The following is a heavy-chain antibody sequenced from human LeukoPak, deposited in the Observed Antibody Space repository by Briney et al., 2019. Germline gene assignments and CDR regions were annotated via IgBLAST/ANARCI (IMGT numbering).Heavy chain of an antibody. CDR1: GFTFTSYA. Sequence: GGSLRLSCAASGFTFTSYAMNWVRQAPGKGLEWVSAISGSGDSTYYGDSVKGRFTISRDNSKNTLYLQMNSLRAEDTAVYYCAKTRPLDSSSWSHGDYWGQGTLVTVSS. J-gene: IGHJ4*02. V-gene: IGHV3-23*01. CDR3: AKTRPLDSSSWSHGDY. D-gene: IGHD6-13*01. CDR2: ISGSGDST.